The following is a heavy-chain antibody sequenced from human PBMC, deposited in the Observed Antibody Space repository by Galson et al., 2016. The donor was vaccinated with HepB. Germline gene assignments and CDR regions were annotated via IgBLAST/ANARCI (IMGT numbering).Heavy chain of an antibody. D-gene: IGHD6-25*01. CDR3: ARGRGGYPNNYFGIDV. J-gene: IGHJ5*02. Sequence: SLRLSCAATGFTFISYSMSWVRQAPGKGPEWASYISSSGNSEHYADSVKGRFTISRDNAKNSLYLQMNNLRDEDTAVYYCARGRGGYPNNYFGIDVWGQGTLVTVSS. CDR2: ISSSGNSE. V-gene: IGHV3-48*03. CDR1: GFTFISYS.